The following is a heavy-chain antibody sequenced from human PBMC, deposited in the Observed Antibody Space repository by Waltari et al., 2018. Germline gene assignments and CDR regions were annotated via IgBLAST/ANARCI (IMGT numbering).Heavy chain of an antibody. CDR2: IYYSGSS. CDR3: ARHEAPIITGTTSWFDP. D-gene: IGHD1-7*01. V-gene: IGHV4-39*01. CDR1: GGSISSSSYY. Sequence: QLQLQESGPGLVKPSETLSLTCTVSGGSISSSSYYLDWIRQPPGKGLEWIGSIYYSGSSYYNPSLKSRVTISVETSKNQFSLKLSSGTAADTAVYYCARHEAPIITGTTSWFDPWGQGTLVTVSS. J-gene: IGHJ5*02.